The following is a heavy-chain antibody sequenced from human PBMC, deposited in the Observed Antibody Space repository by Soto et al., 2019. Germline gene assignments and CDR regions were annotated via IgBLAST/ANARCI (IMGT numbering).Heavy chain of an antibody. D-gene: IGHD5-12*01. CDR3: ASQRRDGYFGDY. J-gene: IGHJ4*02. Sequence: QPGGSLRLSCVGSGLTLSTYWMTWVGQAPGKGLEWVANIKQDGSEKHYVDSVKGRFTISRDNPKNSLYLQMNSLRAEDTAVYYCASQRRDGYFGDYWGQGTLVTVSS. CDR1: GLTLSTYW. V-gene: IGHV3-7*01. CDR2: IKQDGSEK.